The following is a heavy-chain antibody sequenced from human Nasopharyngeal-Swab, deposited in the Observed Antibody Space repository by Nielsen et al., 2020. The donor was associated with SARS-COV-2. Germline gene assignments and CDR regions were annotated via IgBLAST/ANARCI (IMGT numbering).Heavy chain of an antibody. Sequence: SETLSLTCAVSGGSISSGGYSWSWIRQPPGKGLEWIGYIYHSGSTYYNPSLKSRVTISVDRSKNQVSLDLNSVTPEDTAVYYCVRDSFDDDLGVNDGFDVWGQGTMVTVSS. CDR1: GGSISSGGYS. D-gene: IGHD3-16*01. V-gene: IGHV4-30-2*01. J-gene: IGHJ3*01. CDR2: IYHSGST. CDR3: VRDSFDDDLGVNDGFDV.